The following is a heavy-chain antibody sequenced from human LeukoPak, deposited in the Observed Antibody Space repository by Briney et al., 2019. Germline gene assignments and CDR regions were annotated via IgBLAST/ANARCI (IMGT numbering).Heavy chain of an antibody. CDR1: GFTLSSNW. V-gene: IGHV3-74*01. Sequence: GGSLRLSCAGSGFTLSSNWMHWVRQAPGKGLVWVSRIYSDGSRTNYADSVKGRFTISRDNSKNTLYLQMNSLRAEDTAVYYCARDLLEIAADSYFDYWGQGTLVTVSS. J-gene: IGHJ4*02. CDR2: IYSDGSRT. CDR3: ARDLLEIAADSYFDY. D-gene: IGHD6-13*01.